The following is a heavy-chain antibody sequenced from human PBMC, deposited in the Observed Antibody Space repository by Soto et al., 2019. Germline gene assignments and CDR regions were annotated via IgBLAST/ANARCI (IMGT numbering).Heavy chain of an antibody. D-gene: IGHD1-26*01. J-gene: IGHJ3*02. V-gene: IGHV3-15*01. CDR3: TTDYFGGSFGGDAFDI. CDR1: GFTFSNAW. Sequence: GGSLRLSCAASGFTFSNAWMSWVRQAPGKGLEWVGRIKSKTDGGTTDYAAPVKGRFTISRDDSKNTLYLQMNSLKTENTAVYYCTTDYFGGSFGGDAFDIWGQGTMVTVSS. CDR2: IKSKTDGGTT.